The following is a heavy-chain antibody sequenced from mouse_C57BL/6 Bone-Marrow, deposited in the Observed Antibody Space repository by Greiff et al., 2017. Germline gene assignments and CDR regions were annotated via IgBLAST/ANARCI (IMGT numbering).Heavy chain of an antibody. D-gene: IGHD1-1*01. Sequence: VVRPGTSVKLSCKASGYTFTSYWMHWVKQRPGQGLEWIGVIDPSDSYTNYNQKFKGKATLTVDTSSSTAYMQLSSLTSEDSAVYYCARHGSSLFDYWGQGTTLTVSS. CDR1: GYTFTSYW. V-gene: IGHV1-59*01. CDR2: IDPSDSYT. J-gene: IGHJ2*01. CDR3: ARHGSSLFDY.